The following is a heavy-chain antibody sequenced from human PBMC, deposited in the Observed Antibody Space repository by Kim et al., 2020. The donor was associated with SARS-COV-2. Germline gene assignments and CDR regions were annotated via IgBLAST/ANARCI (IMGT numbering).Heavy chain of an antibody. CDR3: ARQSSINYYDSSGYLDY. D-gene: IGHD3-22*01. CDR1: GFTFSSYS. CDR2: ISSSSSTI. J-gene: IGHJ4*02. V-gene: IGHV3-48*02. Sequence: GGSLRLSCAASGFTFSSYSMNWVRQAPGKGLEWVSYISSSSSTIYYSDSVKGRFTISRDNAKNSLYLQMNSLRDEDTAVYYCARQSSINYYDSSGYLDYWGQGTLVTVSS.